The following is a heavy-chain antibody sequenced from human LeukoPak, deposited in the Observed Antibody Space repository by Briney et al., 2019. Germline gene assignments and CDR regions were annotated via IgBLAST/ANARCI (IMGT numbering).Heavy chain of an antibody. J-gene: IGHJ4*02. CDR2: VYYSGAT. CDR1: GDSIY. D-gene: IGHD2-21*02. CDR3: AVVTSYPRYFDH. V-gene: IGHV4-59*01. Sequence: SETLSLTCSVSGDSIYWSWVRQSPGKGLQWIGTVYYSGATNYNPSLASRVTMSLDMSKSRFSLKLSSVTAADTAIYYCAVVTSYPRYFDHWGQGTLITVSS.